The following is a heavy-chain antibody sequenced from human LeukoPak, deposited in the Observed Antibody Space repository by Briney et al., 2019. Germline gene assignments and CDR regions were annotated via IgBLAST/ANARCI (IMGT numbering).Heavy chain of an antibody. CDR3: ARGARGVP. D-gene: IGHD3-10*01. CDR1: GGSISSYY. Sequence: SETLSLTCTVSGGSISSYYWSWIRQPPGKGLEWIGYIYYSGSTNYNPSLKSRVTISVDTSKNQFSLKLSSVTAADTAVYYGARGARGVPWGQGTLVTVSS. J-gene: IGHJ5*02. CDR2: IYYSGST. V-gene: IGHV4-59*01.